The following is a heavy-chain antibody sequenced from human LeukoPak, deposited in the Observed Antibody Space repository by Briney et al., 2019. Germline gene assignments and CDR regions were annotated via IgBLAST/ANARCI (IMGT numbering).Heavy chain of an antibody. CDR3: ARSEWELRMEYFDY. Sequence: GASVKVSCTASGYTFTIYGISWVRQAPGQGLEWMGWISAYNGNTNYAQKLQGRVTMTTDTSTSTAYMELRSLRSDDTAGYYCARSEWELRMEYFDYWGQGTLVTVSS. D-gene: IGHD1-26*01. V-gene: IGHV1-18*01. CDR2: ISAYNGNT. CDR1: GYTFTIYG. J-gene: IGHJ4*02.